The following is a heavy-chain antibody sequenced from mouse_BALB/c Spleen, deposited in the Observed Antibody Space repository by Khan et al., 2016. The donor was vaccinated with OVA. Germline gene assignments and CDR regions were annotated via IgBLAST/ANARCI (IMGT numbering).Heavy chain of an antibody. CDR2: IYPGGDTT. V-gene: IGHV1-77*01. J-gene: IGHJ3*01. CDR3: ARAGWDVFAY. Sequence: MQLQESGPELVKPGASVKMSCKASGYTFTDYVMNWVKQRNGQGLEWIGQIYPGGDTTSYNEKFKGKATLTADRSSSTAYMQLSNLTSEDSAVYFCARAGWDVFAYWGQGTLVTVSA. D-gene: IGHD4-1*01. CDR1: GYTFTDYV.